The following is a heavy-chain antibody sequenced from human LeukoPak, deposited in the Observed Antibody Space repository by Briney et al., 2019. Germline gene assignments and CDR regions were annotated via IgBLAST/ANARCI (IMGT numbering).Heavy chain of an antibody. D-gene: IGHD3-10*01. CDR1: GFTFSSYA. J-gene: IGHJ4*02. CDR3: AMPGGSLGSFDY. Sequence: GGSLRLSCAASGFTFSSYAMSWVRQAPGKGLEWVSAISGSGGSTYYADSVKGRFTISRDNSKNTLCLQMNSLRAEDTAVYYCAMPGGSLGSFDYWGQGTLVTVSS. CDR2: ISGSGGST. V-gene: IGHV3-23*01.